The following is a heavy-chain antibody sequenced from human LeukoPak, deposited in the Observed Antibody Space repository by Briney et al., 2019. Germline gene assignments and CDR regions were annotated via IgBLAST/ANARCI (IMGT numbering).Heavy chain of an antibody. V-gene: IGHV1-18*01. Sequence: ASVKVSCKASGYTFTSYGISWVRQAPGQGLEWMGWISAYNGNTNYAQKLQGRVTMTTDTSTSTAYMELRSLRSDDTAVYYCTRDSSDFWPEGWFDPWGQGTLVTVSS. CDR3: TRDSSDFWPEGWFDP. CDR2: ISAYNGNT. CDR1: GYTFTSYG. J-gene: IGHJ5*02. D-gene: IGHD3/OR15-3a*01.